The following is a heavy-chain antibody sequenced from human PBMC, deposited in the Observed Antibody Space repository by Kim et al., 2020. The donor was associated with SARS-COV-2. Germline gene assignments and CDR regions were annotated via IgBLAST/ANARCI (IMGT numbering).Heavy chain of an antibody. CDR2: INSDGSSM. V-gene: IGHV3-11*01. Sequence: GGSLRLSCAASGFSFSDYYMNWIRQAPGKGLEWVAYINSDGSSMRYADSVNGRFSISRDNTKKSLSLQMNSLTPEDTAVYYCVREPAYWGQGNLVTVSS. J-gene: IGHJ4*02. CDR3: VREPAY. CDR1: GFSFSDYY.